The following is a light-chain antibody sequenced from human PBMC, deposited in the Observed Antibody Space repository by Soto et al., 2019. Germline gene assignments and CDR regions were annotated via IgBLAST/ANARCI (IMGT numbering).Light chain of an antibody. CDR1: QSVDSSF. CDR2: GAS. CDR3: QQYVSSVT. Sequence: EIVLTQSPGSLSLSPGERATLSCRASQSVDSSFFAWYQKKPGQAPRLLIYGASKRATGIPDRFSGSGSGTDFTLTISRLEPEDFAVYYCQQYVSSVTFGQGIKVEMK. V-gene: IGKV3-20*01. J-gene: IGKJ1*01.